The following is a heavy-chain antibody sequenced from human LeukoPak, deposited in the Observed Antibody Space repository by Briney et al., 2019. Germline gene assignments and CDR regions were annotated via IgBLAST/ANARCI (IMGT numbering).Heavy chain of an antibody. CDR2: INHSGST. Sequence: SETLSLTCTVSGGSISSYYWSWIRQPPGKGLEWIGEINHSGSTNYNPSLKSRVTISVDTSKNQFSLKLSSVTAADTAVYYCASTTIFGVVKYWGQGTLVTVSS. D-gene: IGHD3-3*01. CDR1: GGSISSYY. V-gene: IGHV4-34*01. CDR3: ASTTIFGVVKY. J-gene: IGHJ4*02.